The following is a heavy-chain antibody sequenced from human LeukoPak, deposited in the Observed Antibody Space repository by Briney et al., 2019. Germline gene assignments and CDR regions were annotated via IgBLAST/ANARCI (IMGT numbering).Heavy chain of an antibody. Sequence: GGSLRLSCTASGFTVSSNYMSWVRQAPGKGLEWVSVIYSGGGTYYADSVKGSFTSSRDNSKNTLYLQMNSLRAEDTAVYYCAKDRGWFGGSLANFDYWGQGTLVTVSS. D-gene: IGHD3-10*01. CDR3: AKDRGWFGGSLANFDY. CDR2: IYSGGGT. J-gene: IGHJ4*02. CDR1: GFTVSSNY. V-gene: IGHV3-66*01.